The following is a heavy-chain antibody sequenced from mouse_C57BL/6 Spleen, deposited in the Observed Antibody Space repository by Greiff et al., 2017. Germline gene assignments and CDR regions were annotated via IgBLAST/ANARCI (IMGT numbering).Heavy chain of an antibody. Sequence: VKLMESGAELVRPGASVKLSCKASGYTFTDYYINWVKQRPGQGLEWIARIYPGSGNTYYNEKFKGKATLTAEKSSSPAYMQLSSLTSEDSAVYFCAREDYYGSSLFDYWGQGTTLTVSS. CDR1: GYTFTDYY. CDR3: AREDYYGSSLFDY. CDR2: IYPGSGNT. V-gene: IGHV1-76*01. J-gene: IGHJ2*01. D-gene: IGHD1-1*01.